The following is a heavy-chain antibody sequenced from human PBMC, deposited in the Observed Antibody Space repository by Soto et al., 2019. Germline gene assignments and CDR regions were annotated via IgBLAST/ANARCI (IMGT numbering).Heavy chain of an antibody. J-gene: IGHJ6*02. V-gene: IGHV4-34*01. D-gene: IGHD1-26*01. CDR3: ARGGARGCYYYGMDA. CDR1: GGSFSGYY. CDR2: INHSGST. Sequence: QVQLQQWGAGLLKPSETLSLTCAVYGGSFSGYYWSWIRQPPGKGLEWLGEINHSGSTNYNPSLKSRVTISAETSKDQFSRKLSSVAAGDKAGYYWARGGARGCYYYGMDAWGQGSTVTVSS.